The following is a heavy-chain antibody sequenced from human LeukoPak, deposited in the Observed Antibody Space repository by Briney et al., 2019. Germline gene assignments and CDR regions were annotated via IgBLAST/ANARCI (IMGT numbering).Heavy chain of an antibody. CDR1: GGSISSSSYY. Sequence: SETLSLTCTVSGGSISSSSYYWGWIRQPPGKGLEWIGSIYYSGSTYYNPSLKSRVTISVDTSKNQFSLKLSSVTAADTAVYYCARRVGSYYLWYFDYWGQGTLVTVSS. V-gene: IGHV4-39*07. CDR2: IYYSGST. D-gene: IGHD1-26*01. CDR3: ARRVGSYYLWYFDY. J-gene: IGHJ4*02.